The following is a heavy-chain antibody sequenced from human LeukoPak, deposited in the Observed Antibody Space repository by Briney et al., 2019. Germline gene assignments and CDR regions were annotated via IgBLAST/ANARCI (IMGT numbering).Heavy chain of an antibody. CDR2: ISGSGGST. D-gene: IGHD4-17*01. J-gene: IGHJ4*02. CDR3: ACLRGPSDY. CDR1: GFTFSSYA. Sequence: GGSLRLSCAASGFTFSSYAMSWVRQAPGKGLEWVSAISGSGGSTYYADSVKGRFTISRDNSKNTLYLQMDSLTADDTAVYFCACLRGPSDYWGQGTLVTVSS. V-gene: IGHV3-23*01.